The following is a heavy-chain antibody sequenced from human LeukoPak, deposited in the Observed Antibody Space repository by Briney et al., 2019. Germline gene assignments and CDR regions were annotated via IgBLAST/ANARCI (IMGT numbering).Heavy chain of an antibody. D-gene: IGHD2-15*01. CDR3: ARDLIVVGHYYGIDV. J-gene: IGHJ6*02. Sequence: SQTLSLTCAVSGGSISSSNWWSWVRQPPGKGLEWIGEIYHSGSTNYNPSLKSRVTISVDKSKNQFSLKLSSVTAADTAVYYCARDLIVVGHYYGIDVWGQGTTVTVSS. CDR2: IYHSGST. V-gene: IGHV4-4*02. CDR1: GGSISSSNW.